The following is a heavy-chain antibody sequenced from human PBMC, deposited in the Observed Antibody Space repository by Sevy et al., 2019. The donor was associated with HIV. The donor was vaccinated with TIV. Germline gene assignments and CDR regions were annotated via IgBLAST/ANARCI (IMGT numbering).Heavy chain of an antibody. CDR2: IWYDGSNK. CDR3: VRDPIAAAYTRRAFDI. Sequence: GGSLRLSCAASGFTFSSYGMHWVRQAPGKGLEWVAVIWYDGSNKYYADSVKGRFTISRDNSKNTLYLQMNSLRAEDTAVYYCVRDPIAAAYTRRAFDIWGQRTMVTISS. CDR1: GFTFSSYG. D-gene: IGHD6-13*01. J-gene: IGHJ3*02. V-gene: IGHV3-33*01.